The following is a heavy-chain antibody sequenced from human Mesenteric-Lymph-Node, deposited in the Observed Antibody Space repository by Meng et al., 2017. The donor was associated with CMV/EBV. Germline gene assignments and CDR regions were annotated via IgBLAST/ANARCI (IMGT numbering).Heavy chain of an antibody. CDR1: GFTFDDYT. CDR2: ISWDGGST. CDR3: AKDIGMATKTSTFDY. D-gene: IGHD5-24*01. V-gene: IGHV3-43*01. J-gene: IGHJ4*02. Sequence: GFTFDDYTMHWVRQAPGKGLEWVSLISWDGGSTYYADSVKGRFTISRDNSKNSLYLQMNSLRTEDTALYYCAKDIGMATKTSTFDYWGQGTLVTVSS.